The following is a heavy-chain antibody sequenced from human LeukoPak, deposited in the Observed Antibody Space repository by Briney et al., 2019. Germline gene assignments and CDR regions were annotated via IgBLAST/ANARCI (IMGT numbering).Heavy chain of an antibody. V-gene: IGHV1-8*01. CDR3: ARDGDDYVWGSYRLFDY. Sequence: EASVKVSCKASGYTFTSHDINWVRQATGQGLEWMGWMNPNSGNTGYAQKFQDRVTMTRNTSISTAYMELSSLESEDTAVYYCARDGDDYVWGSYRLFDYWGQGTLVTVSS. CDR2: MNPNSGNT. D-gene: IGHD3-16*02. CDR1: GYTFTSHD. J-gene: IGHJ4*02.